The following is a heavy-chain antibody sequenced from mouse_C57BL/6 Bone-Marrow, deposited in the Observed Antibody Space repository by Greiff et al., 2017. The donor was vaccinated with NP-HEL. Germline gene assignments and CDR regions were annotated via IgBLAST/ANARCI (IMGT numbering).Heavy chain of an antibody. D-gene: IGHD2-4*01. V-gene: IGHV7-3*01. J-gene: IGHJ4*01. CDR3: ARSIYYDYADDPFYAMDY. CDR2: IRNKATGYTT. CDR1: GFTFTDYY. Sequence: EVMLVESGGGLVQPGGSLSLSCAASGFTFTDYYMSWVRQPPGKALEWLAFIRNKATGYTTEYSASVKGRFTISRDNSQSILYLQMNALRAEDSATYYCARSIYYDYADDPFYAMDYWGQGTSVTVSS.